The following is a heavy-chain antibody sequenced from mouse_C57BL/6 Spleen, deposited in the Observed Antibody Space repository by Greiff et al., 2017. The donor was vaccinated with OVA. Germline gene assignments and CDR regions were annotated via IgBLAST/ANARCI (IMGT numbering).Heavy chain of an antibody. CDR3: ARTAQADYFDY. Sequence: VQLQESGPGLVAPSQSLSITCTVSGFSLTSYAISWVRQPPGKGLEWLGVKWTGGGTNYNSALKSRLSISKDNSKSQVFLKMNSLQTDDTARYYCARTAQADYFDYWGQGTTLTVSS. V-gene: IGHV2-9-1*01. CDR1: GFSLTSYA. D-gene: IGHD3-2*02. CDR2: KWTGGGT. J-gene: IGHJ2*01.